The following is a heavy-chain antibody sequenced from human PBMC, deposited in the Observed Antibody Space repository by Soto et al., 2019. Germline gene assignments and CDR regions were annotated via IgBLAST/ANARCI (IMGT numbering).Heavy chain of an antibody. V-gene: IGHV3-9*01. CDR1: GFTFDDYA. CDR3: AKEGPIAVAGTYYYYGIDV. J-gene: IGHJ6*02. CDR2: ISWNSGSI. Sequence: PGGSLRLSCAASGFTFDDYAMHWVRQAPGKGLEWVSGISWNSGSIGYADSVKGRFTISRDNAKNSLYLQMNSLRAEDTALYYCAKEGPIAVAGTYYYYGIDVWGQETTVTVSS. D-gene: IGHD6-19*01.